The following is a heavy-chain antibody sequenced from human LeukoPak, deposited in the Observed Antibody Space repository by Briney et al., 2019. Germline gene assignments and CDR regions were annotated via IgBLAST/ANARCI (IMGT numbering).Heavy chain of an antibody. Sequence: SVKVSCKASGGTFSSYAISWVRQAPGQGLEWMGGIIPIFGTANYAQKFQGRVTITADESTSTAYMELSSLRSEDTGVYYCARGYYYDSSGYPYGVFDYWGQGTLVTVSS. V-gene: IGHV1-69*01. D-gene: IGHD3-22*01. CDR1: GGTFSSYA. CDR2: IIPIFGTA. CDR3: ARGYYYDSSGYPYGVFDY. J-gene: IGHJ4*02.